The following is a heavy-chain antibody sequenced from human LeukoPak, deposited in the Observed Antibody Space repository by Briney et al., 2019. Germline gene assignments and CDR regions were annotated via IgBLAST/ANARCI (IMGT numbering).Heavy chain of an antibody. J-gene: IGHJ4*02. CDR3: ARGPYGSGTYYYDY. CDR1: GFSFDEYG. Sequence: GGSLRLSCAASGFSFDEYGMSWVRQAPGKGLEWVSGINWNGGSIGYVDSVKGRFTISRDNSENTLYLQMNSLRAEDTAVYYCARGPYGSGTYYYDYWGQGTLVTVSS. CDR2: INWNGGSI. D-gene: IGHD3-10*01. V-gene: IGHV3-20*04.